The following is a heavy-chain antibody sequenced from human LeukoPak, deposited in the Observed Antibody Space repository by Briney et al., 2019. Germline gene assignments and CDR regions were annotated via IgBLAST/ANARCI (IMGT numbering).Heavy chain of an antibody. J-gene: IGHJ6*02. CDR3: AKAPYYYGMDV. Sequence: QTGGSLRLSCAASGFTFSSSGMHWVRQAPGKWLEGVAVISYDGSNEYYAASVKGRFTISRDNSQNTLYLQMNSLRAEDTAVYYCAKAPYYYGMDVWGQGTTVTVSS. V-gene: IGHV3-30*18. CDR2: ISYDGSNE. CDR1: GFTFSSSG.